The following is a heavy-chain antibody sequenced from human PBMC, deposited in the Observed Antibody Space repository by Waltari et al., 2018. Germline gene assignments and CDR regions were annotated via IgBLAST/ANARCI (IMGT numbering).Heavy chain of an antibody. V-gene: IGHV3-23*04. CDR3: AKVPYYDFWTGYFFFDL. D-gene: IGHD3-3*01. J-gene: IGHJ4*02. CDR1: GFSCCSYA. CDR2: ITGGADST. Sequence: EVQLVESGGGVVQAGGSLRRSCAASGFSCCSYAMSWVSQAPGMGLVWVSSITGGADSTNDADSVRGRFTIYRDNSKNTLSLQMHSLRAEDTATYYCAKVPYYDFWTGYFFFDLWGQGTLVSVSS.